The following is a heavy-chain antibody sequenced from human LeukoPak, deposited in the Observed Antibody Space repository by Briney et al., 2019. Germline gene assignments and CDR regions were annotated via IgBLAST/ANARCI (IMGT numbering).Heavy chain of an antibody. V-gene: IGHV3-48*04. CDR2: ISRSSNNR. CDR3: TELDCNSTYCHDY. CDR1: GFTFSNYN. J-gene: IGHJ4*02. D-gene: IGHD2/OR15-2a*01. Sequence: GGSLRLSCVASGFTFSNYNMNWVRQAPGKGLEWVSYISRSSNNRYYADSVKGRFTISRDNAKNSLYLQMDSLRAEDTAVYYCTELDCNSTYCHDYWGQGTLVTVSS.